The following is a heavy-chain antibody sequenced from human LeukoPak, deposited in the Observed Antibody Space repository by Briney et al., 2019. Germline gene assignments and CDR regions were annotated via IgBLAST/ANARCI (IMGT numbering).Heavy chain of an antibody. CDR1: GFAFAQYM. J-gene: IGHJ4*02. Sequence: GGSLRLSCAASGFAFAQYMMHWVRQAPGKGLEWVSLITWDGGTTYYADSVKGRFTVSRDNSKNSLYLQMNSLRSEDTALYYCAKDYGNYRGSDYWGQGTLVIVSS. V-gene: IGHV3-43*01. D-gene: IGHD3-22*01. CDR2: ITWDGGTT. CDR3: AKDYGNYRGSDY.